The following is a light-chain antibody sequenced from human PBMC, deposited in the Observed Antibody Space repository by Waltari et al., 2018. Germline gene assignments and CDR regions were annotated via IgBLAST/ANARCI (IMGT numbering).Light chain of an antibody. CDR1: QNINNY. CDR2: ASS. Sequence: DIQMTQSPSSLSASVGDRVIITCRASQNINNYLNWYQQKPGKAPKLLIYASSNLQGGVPSRFSSDGSGTDFTLTISTLQPEDFATYYCQQSSSSPITFGPGTKVDVK. J-gene: IGKJ3*01. CDR3: QQSSSSPIT. V-gene: IGKV1-39*01.